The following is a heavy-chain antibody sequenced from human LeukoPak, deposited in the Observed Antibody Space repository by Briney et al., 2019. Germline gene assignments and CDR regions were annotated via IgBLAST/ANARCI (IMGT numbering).Heavy chain of an antibody. CDR2: ISGSGVAT. D-gene: IGHD3-3*01. CDR1: GFTFSSYA. CDR3: AKGNYDFWSGYPGLSYFDY. Sequence: GGSLRLSCAASGFTFSSYAMSWVRQAPGKGLEWVSAISGSGVATYYADSVKGRFTISRDNSKNTLYLQMNSLRAGDTAVYHCAKGNYDFWSGYPGLSYFDYWGQGTLVTVSS. V-gene: IGHV3-23*01. J-gene: IGHJ4*02.